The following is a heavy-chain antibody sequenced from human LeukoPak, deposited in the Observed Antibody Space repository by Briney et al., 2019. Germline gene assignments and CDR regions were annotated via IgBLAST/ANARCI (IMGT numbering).Heavy chain of an antibody. CDR3: ATSTGYSYSWGAFDI. CDR2: MSLNSGAT. Sequence: ASVKVSCKASGYTFISYGINWVRQAPGQGLEWMGWMSLNSGATNYEQKLQGRVTLTRDTSISTAYMDLTSLRSDDTAVYYCATSTGYSYSWGAFDIWGQGTMVTVSS. CDR1: GYTFISYG. J-gene: IGHJ3*02. D-gene: IGHD5-12*01. V-gene: IGHV1-2*02.